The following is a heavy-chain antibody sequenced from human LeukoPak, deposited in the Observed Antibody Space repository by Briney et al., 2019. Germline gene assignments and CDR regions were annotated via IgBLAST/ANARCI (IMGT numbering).Heavy chain of an antibody. J-gene: IGHJ6*02. CDR3: ARPRYDFWSGSSYYYYGMDV. D-gene: IGHD3-3*01. CDR2: ISGGGGGT. CDR1: GFPFCTYA. V-gene: IGHV3-23*01. Sequence: GGSLRLSCAASGFPFCTYAMSWVRQAPGKGLEWVSAISGGGGGTYYADSVKGRFTISRDNSKNTLYLQMSSLRAEDAAVYYCARPRYDFWSGSSYYYYGMDVWGQGTTLTVSS.